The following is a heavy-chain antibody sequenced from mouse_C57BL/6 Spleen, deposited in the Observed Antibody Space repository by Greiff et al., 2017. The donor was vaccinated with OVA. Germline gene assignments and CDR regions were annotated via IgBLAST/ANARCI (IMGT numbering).Heavy chain of an antibody. V-gene: IGHV1-75*01. CDR3: AREPYYYGSRYYAMDY. CDR2: IFPGSGST. CDR1: GYTFTDYY. J-gene: IGHJ4*01. D-gene: IGHD1-1*01. Sequence: QVQLQQSGPELVKPGASVKISCKASGYTFTDYYINWVKQRPGQGLEWIGWIFPGSGSTYYNEKFKGKATLTVDKSSSTAYMLLSSLTSEDSAVYFCAREPYYYGSRYYAMDYWGQGTSVTVSS.